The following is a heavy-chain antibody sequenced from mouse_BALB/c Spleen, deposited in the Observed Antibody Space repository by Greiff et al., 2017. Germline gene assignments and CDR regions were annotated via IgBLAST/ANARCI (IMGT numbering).Heavy chain of an antibody. CDR3: ARGGLMPAWFAY. CDR2: IRNKANGYTT. D-gene: IGHD3-1*01. J-gene: IGHJ3*01. CDR1: GFSFTDYY. Sequence: EVKLVESGGGLVQPGGSLRLSCAPSGFSFTDYYMTWVRQPPGKALEWLGFIRNKANGYTTEYSASVKGRFTISRDNSQSILYLQMNTLRAEDSATYYCARGGLMPAWFAYWGQGTMVTVSA. V-gene: IGHV7-3*02.